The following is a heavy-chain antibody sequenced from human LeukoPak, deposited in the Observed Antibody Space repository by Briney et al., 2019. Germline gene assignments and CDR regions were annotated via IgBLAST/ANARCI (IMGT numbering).Heavy chain of an antibody. D-gene: IGHD6-19*01. J-gene: IGHJ4*02. CDR2: TYYRSKLYN. CDR1: GDSVSSSSAA. V-gene: IGHV6-1*01. CDR3: AREASSGWLFDY. Sequence: SQTLSLTCAISGDSVSSSSAAWSWIRQSPSRGLEWLGRTYYRSKLYNDYAVSVKSRITINPDTSDNQFSLQLNSVTPEDTAVYYCAREASSGWLFDYWGQGTLVTVSS.